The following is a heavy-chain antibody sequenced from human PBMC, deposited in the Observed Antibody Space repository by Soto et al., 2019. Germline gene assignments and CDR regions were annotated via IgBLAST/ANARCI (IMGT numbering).Heavy chain of an antibody. D-gene: IGHD3-10*01. Sequence: QVQLVQSGAEVKKPGSSVKVSCKASGGTFSSYTISWVRQAPGQGLEWMGRIIPILGIANYAQKFQGRVTITADKSTSTAYMELSSPRSEDTAVYYCARDRVRGVMDYWGQGTLVTVSS. V-gene: IGHV1-69*08. CDR2: IIPILGIA. CDR1: GGTFSSYT. J-gene: IGHJ4*02. CDR3: ARDRVRGVMDY.